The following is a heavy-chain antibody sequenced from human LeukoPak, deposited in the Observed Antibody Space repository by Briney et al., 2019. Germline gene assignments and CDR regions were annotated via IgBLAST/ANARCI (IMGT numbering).Heavy chain of an antibody. D-gene: IGHD4-23*01. CDR3: AIRAMTTVVTGFDP. Sequence: PSETLSLTCTVSGGSISSSSYYWGWIRQPPGKGLEWIGSVYYTGSAYYNPSLKSRVTISVDTSKNQFSLKLSSVTAADTAVYYCAIRAMTTVVTGFDPWGQGTLVTVSS. V-gene: IGHV4-39*07. CDR1: GGSISSSSYY. J-gene: IGHJ5*02. CDR2: VYYTGSA.